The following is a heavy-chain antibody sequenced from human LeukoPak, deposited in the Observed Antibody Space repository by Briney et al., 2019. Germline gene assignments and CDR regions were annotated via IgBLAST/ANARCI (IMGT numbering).Heavy chain of an antibody. CDR3: ARGLRCYYGSGPSGNWFDP. CDR1: GGSFSGYY. J-gene: IGHJ5*02. Sequence: SETLSLTCAVYGGSFSGYYWSWIRQPPGKGLEWIGEINHSGSTNYNPSLKSRVTISVDTSKNQFSLKLSSVTAADTAVYYCARGLRCYYGSGPSGNWFDPWGQGTLVTVSS. V-gene: IGHV4-34*01. CDR2: INHSGST. D-gene: IGHD3-10*01.